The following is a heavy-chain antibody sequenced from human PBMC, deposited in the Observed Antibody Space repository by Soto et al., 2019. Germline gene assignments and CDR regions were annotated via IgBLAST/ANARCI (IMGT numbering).Heavy chain of an antibody. CDR1: GYTFSSSA. J-gene: IGHJ4*02. CDR2: INAGNGNT. Sequence: GASEQVSFKASGYTFSSSAMHWVRQAPGQRLEWMGWINAGNGNTKYSQKFQGRVTITRDTCASTAYRQLSSLRSEDTAVYYCARAPPFFYDSSGYYYSWGQGTLVTVSS. V-gene: IGHV1-3*01. CDR3: ARAPPFFYDSSGYYYS. D-gene: IGHD3-22*01.